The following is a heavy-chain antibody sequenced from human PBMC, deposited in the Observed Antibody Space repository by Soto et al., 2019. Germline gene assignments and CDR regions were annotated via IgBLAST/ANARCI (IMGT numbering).Heavy chain of an antibody. CDR2: INHSGST. D-gene: IGHD3-10*01. Sequence: SETLSLTCAVYGGSFSGYYWSWIRQPPGKGLEWIGEINHSGSTNYNPSLKSRVTISVDTSKNQFSLKLNSVTAADTALYYCARHSIMIRGVRTTSFDYWGLGTLVTVSS. CDR1: GGSFSGYY. J-gene: IGHJ4*02. CDR3: ARHSIMIRGVRTTSFDY. V-gene: IGHV4-34*01.